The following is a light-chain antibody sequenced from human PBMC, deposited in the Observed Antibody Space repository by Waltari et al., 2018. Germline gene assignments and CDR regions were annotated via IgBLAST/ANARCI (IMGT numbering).Light chain of an antibody. CDR2: DAS. CDR1: QSVRSY. CDR3: QQRSNWPRT. V-gene: IGKV3-11*01. Sequence: EIVLTQSPATLSLSPGERAPLSCRASQSVRSYLAWYQQKPGQAPRLLISDASNRATGIPARFSGSGSGTDFTLTISSLEPEDFAVYYCQQRSNWPRTFGQGTKLEIK. J-gene: IGKJ2*01.